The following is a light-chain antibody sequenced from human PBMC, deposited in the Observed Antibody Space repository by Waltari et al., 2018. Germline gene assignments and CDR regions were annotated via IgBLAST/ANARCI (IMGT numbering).Light chain of an antibody. J-gene: IGKJ1*01. CDR3: QQYNNLPWT. CDR1: QDINSF. Sequence: IQVSKSPSSLSVSGGDRITITCRASQDINSFLNWYQQKPGKAPKLLIYFANQLESEVPSRFSGSGSGTEFTLTITSLQPEDFATYFCQQYNNLPWTFGQGTEVESK. CDR2: FAN. V-gene: IGKV1D-13*01.